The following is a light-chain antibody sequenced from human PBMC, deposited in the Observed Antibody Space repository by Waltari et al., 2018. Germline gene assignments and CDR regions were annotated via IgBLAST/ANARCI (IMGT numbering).Light chain of an antibody. Sequence: QSVLTQPPSVSEAPRQRVTISCSGRSANIGSNAVHWYQQLPGKAPKLLIYYDDLLPSGVSDRFSGSKSGTSASLAISGLQSEDEADYYCATWDDSLNGVVFGGGTKLTVL. J-gene: IGLJ3*02. CDR2: YDD. CDR3: ATWDDSLNGVV. CDR1: SANIGSNA. V-gene: IGLV1-36*01.